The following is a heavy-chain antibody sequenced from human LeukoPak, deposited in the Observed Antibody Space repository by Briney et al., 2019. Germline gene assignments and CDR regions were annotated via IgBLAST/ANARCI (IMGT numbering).Heavy chain of an antibody. Sequence: ASVKVSCKASGYTFTDYYMHWVRQAPGQGLEWMGWISPNSGGTNYAQKFQGWVTMTRDTSISTAYMELSRLRSDDTAVYYCARGGYGDYYNGMDVWGQGTTVTVSS. CDR2: ISPNSGGT. CDR1: GYTFTDYY. D-gene: IGHD4-17*01. J-gene: IGHJ6*02. CDR3: ARGGYGDYYNGMDV. V-gene: IGHV1-2*04.